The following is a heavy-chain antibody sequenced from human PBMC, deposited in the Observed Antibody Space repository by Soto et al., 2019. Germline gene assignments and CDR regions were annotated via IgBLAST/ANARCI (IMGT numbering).Heavy chain of an antibody. Sequence: QVQLVESGGGVVKPGRSLRLSCAASGFAFSSYAMHWVRQVPGKGLEWVAVISYDGSNKYYADSVKGRFTISRDNSKNTLYLQMNSLRAEDTAVYYCARGLKWEPHGWFDPWGQGTLVTVSS. J-gene: IGHJ5*02. D-gene: IGHD1-26*01. CDR1: GFAFSSYA. V-gene: IGHV3-30-3*01. CDR3: ARGLKWEPHGWFDP. CDR2: ISYDGSNK.